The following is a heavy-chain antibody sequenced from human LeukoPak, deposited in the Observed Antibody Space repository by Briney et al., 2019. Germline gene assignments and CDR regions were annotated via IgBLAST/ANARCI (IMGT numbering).Heavy chain of an antibody. CDR1: GYSFTSYW. V-gene: IGHV5-51*01. CDR3: ARLGYYGSGNHKAPFDY. Sequence: GESLKISCKGSGYSFTSYWIGWVRPMPGKGLEWMGIIYPGDSDTRYSPSFQGQVTISADKSISTAYLQWSSLKASDTAMYYCARLGYYGSGNHKAPFDYWGQGTLVTVSS. D-gene: IGHD3-10*01. CDR2: IYPGDSDT. J-gene: IGHJ4*02.